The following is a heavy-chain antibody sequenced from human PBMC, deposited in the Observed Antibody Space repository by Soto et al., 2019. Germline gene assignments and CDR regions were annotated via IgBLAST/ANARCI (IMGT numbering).Heavy chain of an antibody. V-gene: IGHV1-18*01. D-gene: IGHD3-22*01. CDR2: ISAYNGNT. Sequence: ASVKVSCKASGYTFTSYGISWVRQAPGQGLEWMGWISAYNGNTNYAQKLQGRVTMTTDTSTSTAYMELRSLRSDDTAVYYCARDYYYDSSGYLGWFDPSGQGTMVTV. J-gene: IGHJ5*02. CDR1: GYTFTSYG. CDR3: ARDYYYDSSGYLGWFDP.